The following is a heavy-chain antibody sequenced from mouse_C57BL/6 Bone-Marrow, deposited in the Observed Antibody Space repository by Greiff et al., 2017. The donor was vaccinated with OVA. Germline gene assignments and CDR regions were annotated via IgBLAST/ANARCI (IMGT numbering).Heavy chain of an antibody. CDR2: IDPETGGT. V-gene: IGHV1-15*01. D-gene: IGHD2-3*01. CDR3: TGDGYYGDY. J-gene: IGHJ2*01. Sequence: QVQLKESGAELVRPGASVTLSCKASGYTFTDYEMHWVKQTPVHGLEWIGAIDPETGGTAYNQKFKGKAILTADKSSSTAYMELRSLTSEDSAVYYCTGDGYYGDYWGQGTTLTVSS. CDR1: GYTFTDYE.